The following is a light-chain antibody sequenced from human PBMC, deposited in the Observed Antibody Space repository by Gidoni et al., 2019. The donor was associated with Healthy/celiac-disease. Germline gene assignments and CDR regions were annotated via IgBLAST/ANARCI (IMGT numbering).Light chain of an antibody. CDR1: QSSSNF. CDR3: QQSYSTPLT. Sequence: QMTQSPSSLSASVGDRVINTCRASQSSSNFLNWYQQKPGKAPNLLIYTTSSLLSGVPSRFSGSGSGTDFTLTISSLQPEDCATYYCQQSYSTPLTFGGGTRVEIK. CDR2: TTS. V-gene: IGKV1-39*01. J-gene: IGKJ4*01.